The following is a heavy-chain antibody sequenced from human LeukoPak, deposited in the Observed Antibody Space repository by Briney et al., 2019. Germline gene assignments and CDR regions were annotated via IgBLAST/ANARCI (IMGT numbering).Heavy chain of an antibody. V-gene: IGHV3-33*01. Sequence: PGRSLRLPCAASGFTFSSYGMHWVRQAPGKGLEWVAVIWYDGSNKYYADSVKGRFTISRDNSKNTLYLQMNSLRAEDTAVYYCARADDYGGNSIYYYYYYMDVWGKGTTVTVSS. J-gene: IGHJ6*03. CDR1: GFTFSSYG. CDR3: ARADDYGGNSIYYYYYYMDV. D-gene: IGHD4-23*01. CDR2: IWYDGSNK.